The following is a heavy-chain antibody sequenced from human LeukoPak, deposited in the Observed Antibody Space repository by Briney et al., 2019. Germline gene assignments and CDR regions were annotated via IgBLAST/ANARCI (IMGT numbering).Heavy chain of an antibody. J-gene: IGHJ6*02. CDR1: GYTFAGYY. V-gene: IGHV1-2*04. D-gene: IGHD3-22*01. CDR2: INPNSGGT. CDR3: ARGYYYDSSGYYLYYYYYGMDV. Sequence: ASVKVSCKASGYTFAGYYMHWVRQAPGQGLEWMGWINPNSGGTNYAQKFQGWVTMTRDTSISTAYMELSRLRSDDTAVYYCARGYYYDSSGYYLYYYYYGMDVWGQGTTVTVSS.